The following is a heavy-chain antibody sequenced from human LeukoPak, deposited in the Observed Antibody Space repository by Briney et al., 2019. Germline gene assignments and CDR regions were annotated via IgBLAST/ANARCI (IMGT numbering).Heavy chain of an antibody. CDR2: TYYRSKWYN. D-gene: IGHD1-1*01. J-gene: IGHJ6*02. V-gene: IGHV6-1*01. CDR3: ARDSPGYTLLGYYGMDV. Sequence: SQTLSLTCAISGDSVSSNSAAWNWIRQSPSRGLEWLGRTYYRSKWYNDYAVSVKSRITINPDTSKYQFSLQLNSVTPEDTAVYYCARDSPGYTLLGYYGMDVWGQGTTVTVSS. CDR1: GDSVSSNSAA.